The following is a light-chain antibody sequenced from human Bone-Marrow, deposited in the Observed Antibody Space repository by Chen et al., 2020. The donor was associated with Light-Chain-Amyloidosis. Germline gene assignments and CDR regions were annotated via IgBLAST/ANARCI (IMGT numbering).Light chain of an antibody. V-gene: IGLV6-57*01. J-gene: IGLJ3*02. CDR3: QSYQGSSQGV. Sequence: NFMLTQPHAVSESPGKTVILSCTRSSGSIATNYVQWYQQRPGSSPTTVIYEDDQRPSGVPDRFSGSIDRASNSASLTISGLKTEDEADYYCQSYQGSSQGVFGGGTKLTVL. CDR1: SGSIATNY. CDR2: EDD.